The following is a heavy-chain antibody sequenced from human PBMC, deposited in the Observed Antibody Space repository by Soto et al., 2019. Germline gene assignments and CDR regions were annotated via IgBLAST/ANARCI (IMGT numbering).Heavy chain of an antibody. D-gene: IGHD1-26*01. CDR1: GFTFSNAW. J-gene: IGHJ4*01. Sequence: PGGSLRLSCAASGFTFSNAWINWVRQAPGKGLEWVGRIKSKTAGGTTDFAAPVKGRFAISRDDSKNMVYLQMNSLKTEDTALYYCTTDSYSAMIGIRFDYWGHGTLVTVSS. V-gene: IGHV3-15*07. CDR3: TTDSYSAMIGIRFDY. CDR2: IKSKTAGGTT.